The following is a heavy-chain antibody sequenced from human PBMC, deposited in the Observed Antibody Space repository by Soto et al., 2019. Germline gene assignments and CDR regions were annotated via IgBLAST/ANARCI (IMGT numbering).Heavy chain of an antibody. CDR3: ARPMAATDSLSGFDP. CDR2: IIPILNIA. Sequence: QVQLVQSGAEVKKPGSSVKVSCKASGGTFSSYPISWVRQAPGQGLEWMGRIIPILNIANYAQKFQGRVTLTSAKSMNAAYMELSSLRSEDTAVYYCARPMAATDSLSGFDPWGRGTLVTVSS. CDR1: GGTFSSYP. V-gene: IGHV1-69*02. J-gene: IGHJ5*02. D-gene: IGHD2-21*02.